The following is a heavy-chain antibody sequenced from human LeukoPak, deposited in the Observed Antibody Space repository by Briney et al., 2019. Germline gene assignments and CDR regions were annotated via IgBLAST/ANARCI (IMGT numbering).Heavy chain of an antibody. CDR1: GFTFSSYA. CDR2: ISYDGSNK. J-gene: IGHJ4*02. V-gene: IGHV3-30-3*01. Sequence: GGSLRLSCAASGFTFSSYAMHWVRQAPGKGLEWVAVISYDGSNKYYADSVKGRFTISRDNSKSTLYLQMNSLRAEDTAVYYCARGAYDSSGFQDYWGQGTLVTVSS. D-gene: IGHD3-22*01. CDR3: ARGAYDSSGFQDY.